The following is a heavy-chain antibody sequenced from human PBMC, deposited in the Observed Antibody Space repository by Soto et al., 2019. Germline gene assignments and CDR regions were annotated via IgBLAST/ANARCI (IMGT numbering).Heavy chain of an antibody. CDR1: GYTFTSYD. CDR3: AGGYSSSSWDGMDV. CDR2: MNPNSGNT. J-gene: IGHJ6*02. Sequence: GASVKVSCKASGYTFTSYDINWVRQATGQGLEWMGWMNPNSGNTGYAQKFQGRVTMTRNTSISTAYMELSSLRSEDTAVYYCAGGYSSSSWDGMDVWGQGTTVTVSS. V-gene: IGHV1-8*01. D-gene: IGHD6-6*01.